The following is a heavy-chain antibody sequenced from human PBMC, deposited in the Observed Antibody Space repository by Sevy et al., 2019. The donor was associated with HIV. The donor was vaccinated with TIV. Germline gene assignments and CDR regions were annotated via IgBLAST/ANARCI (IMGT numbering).Heavy chain of an antibody. Sequence: GGSLRLSCAASGFTFTSYAMAWVRQAPGKGLEWVSSIGNSGTGAYYADSVKDRFTISRDNSKNILYLQMSSLRVEDTALYYCAKARQVETRTYDYWGQGILVTVSS. V-gene: IGHV3-23*01. CDR2: IGNSGTGA. CDR3: AKARQVETRTYDY. CDR1: GFTFTSYA. J-gene: IGHJ4*02.